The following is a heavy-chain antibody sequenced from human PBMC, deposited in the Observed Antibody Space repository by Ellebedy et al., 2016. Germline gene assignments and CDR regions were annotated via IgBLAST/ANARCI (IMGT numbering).Heavy chain of an antibody. CDR3: AHRLANSGGWDVGVFDY. CDR1: GFSLSTSGVG. Sequence: SGPTLVKPPQTLTLTCTFSGFSLSTSGVGVGWIRQPPGKALECLAIIYWDDDKRYRPSLKNRVTITKDTSNNQVVLTMTDMDPVDTATYYCAHRLANSGGWDVGVFDYWGQGALVTVSS. D-gene: IGHD6-19*01. J-gene: IGHJ4*02. CDR2: IYWDDDK. V-gene: IGHV2-5*02.